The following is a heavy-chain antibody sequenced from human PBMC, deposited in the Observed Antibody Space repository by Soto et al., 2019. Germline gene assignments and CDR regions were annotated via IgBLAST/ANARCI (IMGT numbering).Heavy chain of an antibody. CDR2: IYYSGST. J-gene: IGHJ5*02. Sequence: SETLSLTCTVSGGSISSSSYYWGWIRQPPGKGLEWIGSIYYSGSTYYNPSLKSRVTISVDTSKNQFSLKLSSVTAADTAVYYCARLSHLWFGELYKFDPWGQGTLVTVSS. D-gene: IGHD3-10*01. V-gene: IGHV4-39*01. CDR3: ARLSHLWFGELYKFDP. CDR1: GGSISSSSYY.